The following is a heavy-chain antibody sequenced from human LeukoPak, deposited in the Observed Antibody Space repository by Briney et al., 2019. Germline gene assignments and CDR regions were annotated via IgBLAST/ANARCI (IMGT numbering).Heavy chain of an antibody. D-gene: IGHD2-2*01. CDR2: IKSKTDGETT. V-gene: IGHV3-15*01. J-gene: IGHJ4*02. CDR3: TTAGYCSSTSCYAGLDY. CDR1: GFTFNNAW. Sequence: GGSLRPSCAASGFTFNNAWMSWVRQAPGKGLEWVGRIKSKTDGETTDYAAPVKGRFTISRDDSKNTLYLQMNSLKTEDTAVYYCTTAGYCSSTSCYAGLDYWGQGTLVTASS.